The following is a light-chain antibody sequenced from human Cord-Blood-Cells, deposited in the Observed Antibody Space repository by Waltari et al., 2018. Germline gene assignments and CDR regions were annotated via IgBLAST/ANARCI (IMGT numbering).Light chain of an antibody. CDR2: YKSDSDK. CDR3: MIWHSSAWV. Sequence: QAVLTQPASLSASPGASASLTCTLRSGINVGTYRIYWYQQKPGSPPQYLLRYKSDSDKQQGSGVPSRFSGSKVASAKSGILLISGLQSEDEADYDCMIWHSSAWVFGGGTKLTVL. J-gene: IGLJ3*02. CDR1: SGINVGTYR. V-gene: IGLV5-45*01.